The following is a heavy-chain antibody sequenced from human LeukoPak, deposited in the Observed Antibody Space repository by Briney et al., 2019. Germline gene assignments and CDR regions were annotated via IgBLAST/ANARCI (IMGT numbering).Heavy chain of an antibody. V-gene: IGHV3-30*04. CDR3: ARGYDSSGYYYPWHY. Sequence: GRSLRLSCAASGFTFSNYAMHWVRQAPGKGLEWVAVISYDGSNKYYADSVKGRFTISRDNTKNTLYLQMNSLRAEDTAVYYCARGYDSSGYYYPWHYWGQGTLVTVSS. CDR2: ISYDGSNK. J-gene: IGHJ4*02. D-gene: IGHD3-22*01. CDR1: GFTFSNYA.